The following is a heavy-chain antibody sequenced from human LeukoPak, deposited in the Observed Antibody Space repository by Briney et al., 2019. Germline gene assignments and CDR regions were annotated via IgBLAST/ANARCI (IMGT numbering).Heavy chain of an antibody. V-gene: IGHV4-39*07. Sequence: PSETLSLTCSVSGASISSGSNYWDWIRQPPGKTLGWIGSIYSSGSTYYNSSLQSRVIIIIDTPRNHFSLTLSSVTAADTAVYYCAGSDGYGLVDIWGQGTMVTVS. D-gene: IGHD3-10*01. CDR2: IYSSGST. CDR3: AGSDGYGLVDI. CDR1: GASISSGSNY. J-gene: IGHJ3*02.